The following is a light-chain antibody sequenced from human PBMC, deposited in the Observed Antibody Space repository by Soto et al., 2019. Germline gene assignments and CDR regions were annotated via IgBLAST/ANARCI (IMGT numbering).Light chain of an antibody. Sequence: QSVLTQPPSASGTPGQRVTISCSGSSSNIGINYVYWYQQLPGTAPKLLIYRNNQRPSGVPDRFSGSKSGTSASLAISGLRSEDEADYYCAAWDDSLSSPVFGGGTKVTVL. CDR3: AAWDDSLSSPV. CDR1: SSNIGINY. J-gene: IGLJ3*02. V-gene: IGLV1-47*01. CDR2: RNN.